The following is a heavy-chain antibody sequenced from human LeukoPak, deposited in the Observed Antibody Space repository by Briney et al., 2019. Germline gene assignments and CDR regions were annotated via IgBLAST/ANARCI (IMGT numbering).Heavy chain of an antibody. V-gene: IGHV1-46*01. CDR2: INPSGGST. J-gene: IGHJ3*02. D-gene: IGHD6-13*01. CDR3: ARDLHSSSWYETNDAFDI. Sequence: GASVKVSCKASGYTFTSYYMHWVRQAPGQGLEWMGIINPSGGSTSYAQKFQGRVTMTRDTSTSTVYMELSSLRSEDTAVYYCARDLHSSSWYETNDAFDIWGQGTMVTVSS. CDR1: GYTFTSYY.